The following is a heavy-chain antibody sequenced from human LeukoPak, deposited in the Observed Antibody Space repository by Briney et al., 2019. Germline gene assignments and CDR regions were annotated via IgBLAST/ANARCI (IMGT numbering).Heavy chain of an antibody. CDR2: INHSGST. D-gene: IGHD6-13*01. CDR1: GGSFSGYY. Sequence: PSETLSLTCAVYGGSFSGYYWSWIRQPPGKGLEWIGEINHSGSTNYNPSLKSRVTISVDTSKNQFSLKLSSVTAADTAVYYCARVGGSIAAAGTYTYYFDYWGQGTLVTVSS. V-gene: IGHV4-34*01. CDR3: ARVGGSIAAAGTYTYYFDY. J-gene: IGHJ4*02.